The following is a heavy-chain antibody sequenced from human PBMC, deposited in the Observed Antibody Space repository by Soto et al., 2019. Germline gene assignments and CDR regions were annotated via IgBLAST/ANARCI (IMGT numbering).Heavy chain of an antibody. D-gene: IGHD3-22*01. Sequence: PRESLKISCKGSGYSFTSYWIGWVRQMPGKGLEWMGIIYPGDSDTRYSPSFQGQVTISADKSISTAYLQWSSLKASDTAMYYCARQGRYYYDSSGYYPACDYWGQGTLVTVSS. CDR2: IYPGDSDT. V-gene: IGHV5-51*01. CDR1: GYSFTSYW. J-gene: IGHJ4*02. CDR3: ARQGRYYYDSSGYYPACDY.